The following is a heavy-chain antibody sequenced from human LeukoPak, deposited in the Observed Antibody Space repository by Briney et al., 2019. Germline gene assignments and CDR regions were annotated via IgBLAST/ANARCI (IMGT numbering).Heavy chain of an antibody. J-gene: IGHJ4*02. Sequence: QPGRSLRLSCAASGFTFSSYSMNWVRQAPGKGLEWVSYISSSSSTIYYADSVKGRFTISRDNAKNSLYLQMNSLRDEDTAVYYCARADSYYYDSSGAYWGQGTLVTVSS. V-gene: IGHV3-48*02. D-gene: IGHD3-22*01. CDR1: GFTFSSYS. CDR3: ARADSYYYDSSGAY. CDR2: ISSSSSTI.